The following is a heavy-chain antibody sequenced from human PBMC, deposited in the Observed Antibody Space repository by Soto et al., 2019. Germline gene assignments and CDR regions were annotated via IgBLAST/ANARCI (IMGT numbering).Heavy chain of an antibody. CDR3: ARGPYYYGSGSYSNYYYYYGMDV. CDR1: GYTFTSYA. Sequence: ASVKVSCKASGYTFTSYAMHWVRQAPGQRLEWMGWINAGNGNTKYSQKFQGRVTITRDTSASTAYMELSSLRSEDTAVYYCARGPYYYGSGSYSNYYYYYGMDVWGQGTTLTVSS. J-gene: IGHJ6*02. V-gene: IGHV1-3*01. CDR2: INAGNGNT. D-gene: IGHD3-10*01.